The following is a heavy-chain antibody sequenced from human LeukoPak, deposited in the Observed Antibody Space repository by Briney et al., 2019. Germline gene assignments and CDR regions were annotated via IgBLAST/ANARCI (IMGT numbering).Heavy chain of an antibody. J-gene: IGHJ4*02. V-gene: IGHV4-59*08. CDR1: GGSINSHY. Sequence: SETLSLTCAVSGGSINSHYWGWIRQPPGKGLQWIGDIYYTGKNNYNPSLKSRVTIFLDTSKDHLSLNLTSVLAADTAIYYCVRRDTGWNYFDYWGQGILVTVSS. CDR3: VRRDTGWNYFDY. D-gene: IGHD6-19*01. CDR2: IYYTGKN.